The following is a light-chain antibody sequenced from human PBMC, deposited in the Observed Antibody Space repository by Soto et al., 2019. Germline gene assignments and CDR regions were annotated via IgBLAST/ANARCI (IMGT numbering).Light chain of an antibody. CDR1: QSIHTS. J-gene: IGKJ5*01. CDR3: QQSNVWPPIT. V-gene: IGKV3-11*01. Sequence: VLTQSPATLSLSPGDSATLSCRDSQSIHTSLAWYQQKPGQPPRLVVYDSNLRANGVPDTFGGSRSGTEFTLTINNLEPEDFAVYYCQQSNVWPPITCGQGTRLEIK. CDR2: DSN.